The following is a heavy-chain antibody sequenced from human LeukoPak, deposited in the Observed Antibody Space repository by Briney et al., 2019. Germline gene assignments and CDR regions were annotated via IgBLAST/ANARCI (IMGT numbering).Heavy chain of an antibody. CDR3: AVENIVVVPAAKGFDP. Sequence: SETLSLTCTVSGGSISSYYWSWIRQPAGKGLEWIGRIYTSGSTNYNPSLKSRVTMSVDTSKNQFSLKLSSVTAADTAVYYRAVENIVVVPAAKGFDPWGQGTLVTVSS. CDR2: IYTSGST. D-gene: IGHD2-2*01. J-gene: IGHJ5*02. V-gene: IGHV4-4*07. CDR1: GGSISSYY.